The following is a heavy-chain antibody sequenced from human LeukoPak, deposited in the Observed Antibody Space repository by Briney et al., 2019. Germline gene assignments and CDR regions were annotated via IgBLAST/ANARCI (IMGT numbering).Heavy chain of an antibody. CDR2: ISSSSSTI. Sequence: PGGSLRLSCAASGFTFSSYSMNWVRQAPGKGLEWVSYISSSSSTIYYADSVKGRFTISRDNAKNSLYLQMNSLRAEDTAVYYCATYHGYGGFVPFTNFDYWGQGTLVTVSS. CDR3: ATYHGYGGFVPFTNFDY. D-gene: IGHD4-23*01. CDR1: GFTFSSYS. V-gene: IGHV3-48*01. J-gene: IGHJ4*02.